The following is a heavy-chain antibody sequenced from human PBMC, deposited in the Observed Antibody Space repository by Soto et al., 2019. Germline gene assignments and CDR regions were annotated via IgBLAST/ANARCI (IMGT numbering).Heavy chain of an antibody. Sequence: PGGSLRLSCAASRVTFSNFSNYAMHWVRQAPGKGLEWVAVINSGGGNTYYADSVKGRFTISRDNSKNTLYLQMNSLRAEDTAVYYCAKDLYDSSPNWFDPWGQGTLVTVSS. CDR2: INSGGGNT. CDR3: AKDLYDSSPNWFDP. CDR1: RVTFSNFSNYA. J-gene: IGHJ5*02. V-gene: IGHV3-NL1*01. D-gene: IGHD3-22*01.